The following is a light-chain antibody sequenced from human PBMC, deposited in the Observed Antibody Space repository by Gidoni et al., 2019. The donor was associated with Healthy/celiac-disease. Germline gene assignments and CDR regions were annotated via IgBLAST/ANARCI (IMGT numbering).Light chain of an antibody. CDR1: QSVSSSY. J-gene: IGKJ4*01. Sequence: EIVLTQSPGTLSLSPGERATLSCRASQSVSSSYLAWYQQQPGQAPRLLIYGASSRATGILDRFSGSGSGTDFTLTISRLEPEDFAVYYCQQYGSSPTFGGGTKVEIK. CDR2: GAS. V-gene: IGKV3-20*01. CDR3: QQYGSSPT.